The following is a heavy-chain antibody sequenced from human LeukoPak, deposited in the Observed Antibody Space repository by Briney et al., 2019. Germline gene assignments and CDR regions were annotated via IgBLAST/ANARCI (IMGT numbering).Heavy chain of an antibody. D-gene: IGHD3-10*01. J-gene: IGHJ5*02. CDR1: GGSISSYY. CDR3: ARVGRITMVRGARARFDP. V-gene: IGHV4-34*01. CDR2: INHSGST. Sequence: SETLSLTCTVSGGSISSYYWSWIRQPPGKGLEWIGEINHSGSTNYNPSLKSRVTISVDTSKNQFSLKLSSVTAADTAVYYCARVGRITMVRGARARFDPWGQGTLVTVSS.